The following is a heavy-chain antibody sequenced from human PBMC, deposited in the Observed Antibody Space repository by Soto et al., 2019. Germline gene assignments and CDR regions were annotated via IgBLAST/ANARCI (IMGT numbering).Heavy chain of an antibody. CDR1: GGSISTYY. V-gene: IGHV4-59*01. Sequence: QLQLQESGPGLVKPSETLSLTCTVSGGSISTYYWNWIRQPPGKELEWIGDIYYSGRTNYKPPLKRRGAISVDMSKNQFSLSLSSVTPADTAVYYCARGLADSGQGRGWFDPWGQGTLVTVSS. CDR3: ARGLADSGQGRGWFDP. CDR2: IYYSGRT. J-gene: IGHJ5*02. D-gene: IGHD1-26*01.